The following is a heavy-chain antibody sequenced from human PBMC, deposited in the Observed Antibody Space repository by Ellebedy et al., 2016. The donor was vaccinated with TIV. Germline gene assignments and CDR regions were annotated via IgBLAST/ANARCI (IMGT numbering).Heavy chain of an antibody. D-gene: IGHD6-13*01. V-gene: IGHV3-7*03. CDR1: EFYFGDDW. Sequence: GESLKISCAAFEFYFGDDWMSWVRQAPGKGLEWVATIHKDGSERYYVDSVKGRFTVSRDNTRDMLFLEMSSLKADDTGIYYRVRGGARSSWYWRLWGQGTLVTVSA. CDR3: VRGGARSSWYWRL. J-gene: IGHJ4*02. CDR2: IHKDGSER.